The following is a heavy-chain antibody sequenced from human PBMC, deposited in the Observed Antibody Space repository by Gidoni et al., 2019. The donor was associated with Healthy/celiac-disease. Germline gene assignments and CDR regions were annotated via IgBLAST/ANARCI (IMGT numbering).Heavy chain of an antibody. CDR3: TTGLLRYFDWLSRPFSLHFDY. J-gene: IGHJ4*02. V-gene: IGHV3-15*01. Sequence: EVQLVESGGGLVKPGGSLRLSCAASGFTFSTAWLSWVRLAPGKGLEWVGRIKSKTDGGTTDYAAPVKGRFTISRDDSKNTLYLQMNSLKTEDTAVYYCTTGLLRYFDWLSRPFSLHFDYWGQGTLVTVSS. D-gene: IGHD3-9*01. CDR1: GFTFSTAW. CDR2: IKSKTDGGTT.